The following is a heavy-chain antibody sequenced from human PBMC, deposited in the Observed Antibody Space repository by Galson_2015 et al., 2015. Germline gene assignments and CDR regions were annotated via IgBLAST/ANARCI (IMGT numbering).Heavy chain of an antibody. D-gene: IGHD2-21*02. CDR2: ISYDGSNK. J-gene: IGHJ4*02. V-gene: IGHV3-30*03. CDR3: ARDSSNCGGDCYPFDY. CDR1: GFTFSSYG. Sequence: SLRLSCAASGFTFSSYGMHWVRQAPGKGLEWVAVISYDGSNKYYADSVKGRFTISRDNSKNTLYLQMNSLRDEDTAVYYCARDSSNCGGDCYPFDYWGQGTLVTVSS.